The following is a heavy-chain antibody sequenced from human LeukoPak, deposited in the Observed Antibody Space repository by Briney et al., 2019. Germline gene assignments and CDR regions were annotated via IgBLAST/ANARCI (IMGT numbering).Heavy chain of an antibody. D-gene: IGHD6-19*01. Sequence: ASVKVSCKVSGYTLTELSMHWVRQAPGKGLEWMGGFDPEDGETIYAQKFQGRVTMTEDTSTDTAYMELSSLRSEDTAVYYCATDSSGWYRKYFDYWGQGTLVTVSA. CDR3: ATDSSGWYRKYFDY. CDR2: FDPEDGET. V-gene: IGHV1-24*01. J-gene: IGHJ4*02. CDR1: GYTLTELS.